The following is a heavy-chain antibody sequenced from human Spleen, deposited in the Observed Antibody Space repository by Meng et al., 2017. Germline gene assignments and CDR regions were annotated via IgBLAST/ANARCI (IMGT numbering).Heavy chain of an antibody. CDR1: DGSISRGGYY. Sequence: QGQVHESGPGLVKPSQTLALTCTVSDGSISRGGYYWSWIRQHPGKGLEWIGYIYYSGSTYYNPSLKSRDTISVDTSKNQFSLKLNSVTAADTAVYYCARAGRIAAAGTIDYWGQGTLVTVSS. CDR2: IYYSGST. CDR3: ARAGRIAAAGTIDY. V-gene: IGHV4-31*03. D-gene: IGHD6-13*01. J-gene: IGHJ4*02.